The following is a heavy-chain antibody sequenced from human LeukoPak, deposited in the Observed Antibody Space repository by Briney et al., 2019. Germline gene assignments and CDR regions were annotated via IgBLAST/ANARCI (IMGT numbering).Heavy chain of an antibody. CDR1: GLTVSNNY. Sequence: GGSLRLSCVVSGLTVSNNYMSWVRPPPRKGLEWVGLIHSSGSTYYTHSVKGRFTISRDKSKNKVYLEMHSLRGEDTAIYYCARSDDHNGRDYWGQGSQVTVLS. CDR2: IHSSGST. V-gene: IGHV3-53*01. D-gene: IGHD5-24*01. CDR3: ARSDDHNGRDY. J-gene: IGHJ4*02.